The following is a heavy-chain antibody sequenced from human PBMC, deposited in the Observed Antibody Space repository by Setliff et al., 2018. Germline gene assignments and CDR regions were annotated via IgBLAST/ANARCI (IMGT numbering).Heavy chain of an antibody. CDR2: IWNDATKK. J-gene: IGHJ1*01. CDR3: ASPLENFQH. CDR1: GFSFSSYG. Sequence: GGSLRLSCAASGFSFSSYGMHWVRQAPGKGLEWVAVIWNDATKKYYADSVKGRFTISRDNSNNTLYLQMNSLRAEDTAVYYCASPLENFQHWGQGTLVTVSS. V-gene: IGHV3-33*01.